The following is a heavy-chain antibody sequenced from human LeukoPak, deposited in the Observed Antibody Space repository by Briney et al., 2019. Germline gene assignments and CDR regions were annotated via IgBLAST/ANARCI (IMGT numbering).Heavy chain of an antibody. D-gene: IGHD6-13*01. CDR3: ARVVPRTAARIDY. V-gene: IGHV4-4*02. CDR2: IYHSGST. J-gene: IGHJ4*02. CDR1: GGSISSSNW. Sequence: PSETLSLTCAVSGGSISSSNWWSWVRQPPGKGLEWIGEIYHSGSTNYNPSLKSRVTISVGKSKNQFSLKLSSVTAADTAVYYCARVVPRTAARIDYWGQGTLVTVSS.